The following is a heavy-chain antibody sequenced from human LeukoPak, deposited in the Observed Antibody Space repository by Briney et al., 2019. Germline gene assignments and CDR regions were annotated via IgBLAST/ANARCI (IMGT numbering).Heavy chain of an antibody. V-gene: IGHV4-34*01. CDR1: GGSFSGYY. J-gene: IGHJ4*02. CDR2: INHSGSA. D-gene: IGHD1-26*01. Sequence: SETLSLTCAVYGGSFSGYYWSWIRQPPGKGLEWIGEINHSGSANHNPSLKSRVTISVDTSKNQFSLKLSSVTAADTAVYYCASRRYSGSYFYWGQGTLVTVSS. CDR3: ASRRYSGSYFY.